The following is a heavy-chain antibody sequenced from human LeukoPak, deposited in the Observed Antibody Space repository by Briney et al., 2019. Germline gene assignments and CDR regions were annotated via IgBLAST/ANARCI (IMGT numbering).Heavy chain of an antibody. CDR2: ISYDGSNK. D-gene: IGHD6-19*01. CDR3: AKSKGPWGRIAVAGTRSAFDI. CDR1: GFTFSSYG. V-gene: IGHV3-30*18. Sequence: GGSLRLSCAASGFTFSSYGVHWVRQAPGKGLEWVAVISYDGSNKYYADSVKGRFTISRDNSKNTLYLQMNSLGAEDTAVYYCAKSKGPWGRIAVAGTRSAFDIWGQGTMVTVSS. J-gene: IGHJ3*02.